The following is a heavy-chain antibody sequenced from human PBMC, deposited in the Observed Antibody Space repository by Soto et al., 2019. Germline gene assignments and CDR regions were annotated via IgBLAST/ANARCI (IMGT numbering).Heavy chain of an antibody. CDR2: ISASGGSS. CDR1: GFTFSTYA. J-gene: IGHJ6*02. Sequence: GGSLRLSCAASGFTFSTYAMTWVRQAPWKGLEWVSGISASGGSSYYTDSVKGRFTVSRDNSKNTLYLQMNSLRVEDTAVYYCAKNTISSSWTHFYFYGMDVWGQGTTVTVSS. D-gene: IGHD6-13*01. V-gene: IGHV3-23*01. CDR3: AKNTISSSWTHFYFYGMDV.